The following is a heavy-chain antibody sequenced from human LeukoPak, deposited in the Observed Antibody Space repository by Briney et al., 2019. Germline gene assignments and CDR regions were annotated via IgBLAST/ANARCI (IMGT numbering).Heavy chain of an antibody. CDR2: MSSSST. V-gene: IGHV3-23*01. D-gene: IGHD1-14*01. J-gene: IGHJ4*02. CDR1: GLTFSNYA. Sequence: GGTLSLSCAASGLTFSNYALRWVPQAPRRGLEWVYDMSSSSTVYADLVKGRFTISRDNSTNPVYLQMNNLRAEDTAVYYCAREGEGFIVPEDYWGQGNLVTVSS. CDR3: AREGEGFIVPEDY.